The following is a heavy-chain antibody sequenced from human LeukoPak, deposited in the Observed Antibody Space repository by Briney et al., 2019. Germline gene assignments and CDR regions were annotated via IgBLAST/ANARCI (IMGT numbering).Heavy chain of an antibody. J-gene: IGHJ4*02. Sequence: AGGSLRLSCAASGFTFSSYGMHWVRQAPGKGLEWVAVISYDGSNKYYADSVKGRFTISRDNSKNTLYLQMNSLRAEDTAVYYCAKAFSSTSSIDFDYWGQGTLVTVSS. CDR1: GFTFSSYG. CDR2: ISYDGSNK. CDR3: AKAFSSTSSIDFDY. V-gene: IGHV3-30*18. D-gene: IGHD2-2*01.